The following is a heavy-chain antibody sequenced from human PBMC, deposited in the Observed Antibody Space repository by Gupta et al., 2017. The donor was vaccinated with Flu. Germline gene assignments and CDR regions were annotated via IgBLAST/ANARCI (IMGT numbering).Heavy chain of an antibody. D-gene: IGHD2-21*02. Sequence: GLEWVSSISSSSSYIYYADSVKGRFTISRDNAKNSLYLQMNSLRAEDTAVYYCARGCGGDCYAYYYYYGMDVWGQGTTVTVSS. CDR2: ISSSSSYI. J-gene: IGHJ6*02. V-gene: IGHV3-21*01. CDR3: ARGCGGDCYAYYYYYGMDV.